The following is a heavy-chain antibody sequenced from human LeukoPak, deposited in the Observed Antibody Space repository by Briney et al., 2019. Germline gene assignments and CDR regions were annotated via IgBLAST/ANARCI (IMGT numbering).Heavy chain of an antibody. CDR2: IYYSGST. D-gene: IGHD4-17*01. CDR3: VRDDYGDYGMDV. V-gene: IGHV4-59*01. Sequence: SETLSLTCTVSGGSISSYYWSWIRQPPGKGLEWIGYIYYSGSTNYNPSLKSRVTISVDTSKNQFSLKLSSVTAADTAVYYCVRDDYGDYGMDVWGQGTTVTVSS. J-gene: IGHJ6*02. CDR1: GGSISSYY.